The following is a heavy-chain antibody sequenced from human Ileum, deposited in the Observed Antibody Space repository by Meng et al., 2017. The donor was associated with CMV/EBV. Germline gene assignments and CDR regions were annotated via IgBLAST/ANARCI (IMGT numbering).Heavy chain of an antibody. Sequence: QVQSQQGGAGLLKPSATLSLPCGVKGGAFSSFSWTWIRQPPGKGPEWIGDINHRGTTNYSPSLKGRVTISIDTSKKQFSLRLSSLTAADTAVYYGTRGRVGDWGFDFWGQGTLVTVSS. CDR3: TRGRVGDWGFDF. CDR1: GGAFSSFS. CDR2: INHRGTT. D-gene: IGHD1-26*01. V-gene: IGHV4-34*01. J-gene: IGHJ4*02.